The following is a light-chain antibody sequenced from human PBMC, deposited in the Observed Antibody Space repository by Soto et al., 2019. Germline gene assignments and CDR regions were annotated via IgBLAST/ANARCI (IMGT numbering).Light chain of an antibody. CDR1: SSDIGGYNY. CDR2: EVS. Sequence: QSALTQPASVSGSPGQSITISCTGSSSDIGGYNYVSWYQQHPGKAPKFIIYEVSNRPSGVSNRFSASKSGNTASLAISGLQAEDEADYYCSSYTSRNTLVFGGGTNSPS. CDR3: SSYTSRNTLV. J-gene: IGLJ2*01. V-gene: IGLV2-14*01.